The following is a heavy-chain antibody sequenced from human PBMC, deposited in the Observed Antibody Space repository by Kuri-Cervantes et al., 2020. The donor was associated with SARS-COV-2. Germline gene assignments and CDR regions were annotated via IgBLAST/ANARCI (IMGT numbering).Heavy chain of an antibody. CDR3: AKGGYCSGGSCLGPGYFDY. CDR2: INPNSGGT. CDR1: GYTLTELS. D-gene: IGHD2-15*01. V-gene: IGHV1-2*04. Sequence: ASPKVSCKVSGYTLTELSMHWVRQAPGQGLEWMGWINPNSGGTNYAQKFQGWVTMTRDTSISTAYMELSRLRSDDTAVYYCAKGGYCSGGSCLGPGYFDYWGQGTLVTVSS. J-gene: IGHJ4*02.